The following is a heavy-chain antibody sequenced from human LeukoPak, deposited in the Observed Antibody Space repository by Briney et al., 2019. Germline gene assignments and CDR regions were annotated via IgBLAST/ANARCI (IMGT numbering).Heavy chain of an antibody. J-gene: IGHJ4*02. CDR2: IRYDGSNK. V-gene: IGHV3-30*02. CDR1: GFTFSSYG. D-gene: IGHD5-12*01. CDR3: AKGYMARDFDY. Sequence: GGSLRLSCAASGFTFSSYGMHWVRQAPGKGLEWVAFIRYDGSNKYYADSVKGRFTISRDNSKNTLYLQTNSLRAEDTAVYYCAKGYMARDFDYWGQGTLVTVSS.